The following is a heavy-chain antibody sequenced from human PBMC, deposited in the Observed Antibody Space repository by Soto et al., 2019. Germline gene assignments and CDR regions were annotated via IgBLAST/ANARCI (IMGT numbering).Heavy chain of an antibody. Sequence: GGSLRLSCAASGFPFSRYGIHWVRQAPGKGLEWVAVISKDGGDKEYAESVKGRCTISRENSKSTVYLQMNSLRVEDTAVYYCAKDGYKYKYYSDYWGQGTLVTVSS. J-gene: IGHJ4*02. D-gene: IGHD5-18*01. V-gene: IGHV3-30*18. CDR1: GFPFSRYG. CDR3: AKDGYKYKYYSDY. CDR2: ISKDGGDK.